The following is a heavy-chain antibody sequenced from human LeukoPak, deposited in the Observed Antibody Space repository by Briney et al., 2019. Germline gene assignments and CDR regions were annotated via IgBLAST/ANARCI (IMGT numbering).Heavy chain of an antibody. CDR3: AKGRSSSWSSFDY. CDR1: GFTFSSHA. CDR2: ISGSGGST. Sequence: PGGSWRLSCEAPGFTFSSHAMSWVRQAPGKGLEWVSAISGSGGSTYYADSVKGRFTISRDNSKNTLYLQMNSLRAEDTAVYYCAKGRSSSWSSFDYWGQGTLVTVSS. V-gene: IGHV3-23*01. D-gene: IGHD6-13*01. J-gene: IGHJ4*02.